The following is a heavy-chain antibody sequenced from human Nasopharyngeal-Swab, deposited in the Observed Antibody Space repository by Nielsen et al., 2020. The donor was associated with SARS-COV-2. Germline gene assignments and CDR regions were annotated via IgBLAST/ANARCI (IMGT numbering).Heavy chain of an antibody. Sequence: GGSLRLSCAASGFTFSSYAMHWVRQAPGKGLEWVAVISFDGSTKYYADSVKGRFTISRDYSKNTLYLQMHSLRAEDTAVYYCARVLLTHYYYYMDVRGKGTTVTVSS. V-gene: IGHV3-30-3*01. CDR2: ISFDGSTK. D-gene: IGHD2-21*02. CDR3: ARVLLTHYYYYMDV. J-gene: IGHJ6*03. CDR1: GFTFSSYA.